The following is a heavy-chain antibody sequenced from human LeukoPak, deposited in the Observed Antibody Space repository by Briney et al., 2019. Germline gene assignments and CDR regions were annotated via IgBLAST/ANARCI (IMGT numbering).Heavy chain of an antibody. J-gene: IGHJ4*02. CDR3: ARDKGVDYDFWSGYYSRFDY. D-gene: IGHD3-3*01. CDR2: IYTSGST. V-gene: IGHV4-4*07. Sequence: SETLSLTCTVSGGSISSYYWSWIRQPAGKGLEWIGRIYTSGSTNNNPSLKNRVTMSVDTSKNQFSLKLSSVTAADTAVYYCARDKGVDYDFWSGYYSRFDYWGQGTLVTVSS. CDR1: GGSISSYY.